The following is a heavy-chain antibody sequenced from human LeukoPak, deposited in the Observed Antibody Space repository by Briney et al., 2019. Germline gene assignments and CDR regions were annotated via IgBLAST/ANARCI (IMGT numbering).Heavy chain of an antibody. J-gene: IGHJ4*02. CDR2: IYPGDSDT. CDR1: GYNFTTYW. Sequence: HGESLKISCKGSGYNFTTYWIGWVRQMPGKGLECMGIIYPGDSDTRYSPSFQGQVTISADKSISTAYLQWSSLKASDTAMYYCARQRDGCNSVDHWGQGTLVTVSS. CDR3: ARQRDGCNSVDH. D-gene: IGHD5-24*01. V-gene: IGHV5-51*01.